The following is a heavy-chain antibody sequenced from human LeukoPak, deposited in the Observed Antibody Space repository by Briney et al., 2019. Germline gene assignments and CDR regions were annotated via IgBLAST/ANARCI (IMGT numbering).Heavy chain of an antibody. CDR3: AKGRWNWFDP. CDR1: GFTFSSYA. V-gene: IGHV3-23*01. Sequence: PGGSLRLSGAASGFTFSSYAMSWVRQAPGKGLEWVSAISGSGVSTYYADSVKGRFTISRDNSKNTQYLQMNSLRAEDTDVYYCAKGRWNWFDPWGQGTLVTVSS. D-gene: IGHD4-23*01. J-gene: IGHJ5*02. CDR2: ISGSGVST.